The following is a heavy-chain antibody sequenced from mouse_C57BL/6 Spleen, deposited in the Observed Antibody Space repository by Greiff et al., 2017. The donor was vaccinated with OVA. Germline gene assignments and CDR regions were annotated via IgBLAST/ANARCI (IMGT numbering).Heavy chain of an antibody. CDR1: GFTFSDSG. CDR2: ISSGSSTI. D-gene: IGHD2-4*01. J-gene: IGHJ3*01. Sequence: EVTLVESGGGLVKPGGSLKLSCAASGFTFSDSGMHWVRQAPEKGLEWVAYISSGSSTIYYADTVKGRFTISRDNAKNTLFLQMTSLRSEDTAMYYCARQGELRWFAYWGQGTLVTVSA. V-gene: IGHV5-17*01. CDR3: ARQGELRWFAY.